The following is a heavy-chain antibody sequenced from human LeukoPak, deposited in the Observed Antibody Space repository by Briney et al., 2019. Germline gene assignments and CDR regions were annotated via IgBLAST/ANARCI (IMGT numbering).Heavy chain of an antibody. CDR1: GGSFSGYY. D-gene: IGHD1-14*01. CDR2: INHSGNT. J-gene: IGHJ4*02. Sequence: SETMSLTWAVYGGSFSGYYWSWIRQPAGKGLEWIGEINHSGNTNYNPSLKSRVTISVDPSKNQFPLKLSAEPAADTAVYYGAREEVNGQAEGFHYWGQGTLDTVSS. CDR3: AREEVNGQAEGFHY. V-gene: IGHV4-34*01.